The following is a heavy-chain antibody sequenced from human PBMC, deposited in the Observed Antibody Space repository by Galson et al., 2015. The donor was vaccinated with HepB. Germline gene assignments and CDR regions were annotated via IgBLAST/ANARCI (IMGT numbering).Heavy chain of an antibody. J-gene: IGHJ3*02. V-gene: IGHV3-7*01. D-gene: IGHD2-8*01. CDR1: GITFSSYW. Sequence: SLRLSCAVSGITFSSYWMNWLRQAPGKGLECVASIKPDGTETQYVDPVKGRFTISRDNAKNSPYLQMNSLTVEDTAVYYCATGGLMYAFDIWGRGTKVTVSS. CDR2: IKPDGTET. CDR3: ATGGLMYAFDI.